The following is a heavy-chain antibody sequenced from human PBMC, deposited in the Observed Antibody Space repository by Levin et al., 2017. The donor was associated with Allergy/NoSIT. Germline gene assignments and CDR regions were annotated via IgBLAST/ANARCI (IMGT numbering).Heavy chain of an antibody. J-gene: IGHJ4*02. CDR1: GGSISSSSYY. V-gene: IGHV4-39*01. D-gene: IGHD5-18*01. CDR3: ATDTAMVQSFDY. CDR2: IYYSGST. Sequence: PSETLSLTCTVSGGSISSSSYYWGWIRQPPGKGLEWIGSIYYSGSTYYNPSLKSRVTISVDTSKNQFSLKLSSVTAADTAVYYCATDTAMVQSFDYWGQGTLVTVSS.